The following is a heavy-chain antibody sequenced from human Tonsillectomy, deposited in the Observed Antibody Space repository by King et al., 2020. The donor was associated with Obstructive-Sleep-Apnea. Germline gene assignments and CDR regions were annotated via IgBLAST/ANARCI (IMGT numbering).Heavy chain of an antibody. Sequence: VQLVESGGGVVQPGRSLKLSCAASGFTFRNYTMHWVRQAPGTGLEWVAVISSDGSNKYYADSVKCRFTISRDNSKNTLYLRMNSLRAEDTAVYYCASLVGATSWDAFDIWGQGTVVSVSS. CDR1: GFTFRNYT. D-gene: IGHD1-26*01. V-gene: IGHV3-30*04. CDR3: ASLVGATSWDAFDI. J-gene: IGHJ3*02. CDR2: ISSDGSNK.